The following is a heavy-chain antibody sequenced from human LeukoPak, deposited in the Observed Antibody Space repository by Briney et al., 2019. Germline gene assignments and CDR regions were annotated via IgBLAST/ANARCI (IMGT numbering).Heavy chain of an antibody. CDR2: ISSSSNYI. CDR1: GFTFSNHG. Sequence: PGGSLRLSCAASGFTFSNHGMNWVRQAPGKGLEWVSSISSSSNYIYYADSVKGRFTISRDNAKNSLYLQMNSLRAEDTAVYYCARESPGGSCDYWGQGTLVTVSS. D-gene: IGHD3-10*01. J-gene: IGHJ4*02. CDR3: ARESPGGSCDY. V-gene: IGHV3-21*01.